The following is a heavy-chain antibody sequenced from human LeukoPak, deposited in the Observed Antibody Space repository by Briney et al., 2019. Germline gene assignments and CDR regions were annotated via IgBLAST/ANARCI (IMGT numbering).Heavy chain of an antibody. CDR2: ISHDGSTK. V-gene: IGHV3-30*04. D-gene: IGHD6-19*01. Sequence: GGSLRLSCAASGFTFSIYAIHCVREAPGKGLEWVAVISHDGSTKYYADSVRGRFTISRDNSKNTLYLQMDSLGAEDTAVYYCARAVVGKEDLDYWGQGTLVTVSS. J-gene: IGHJ4*02. CDR1: GFTFSIYA. CDR3: ARAVVGKEDLDY.